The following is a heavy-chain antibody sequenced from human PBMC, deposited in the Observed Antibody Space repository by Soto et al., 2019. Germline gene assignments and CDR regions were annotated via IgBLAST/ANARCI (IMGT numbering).Heavy chain of an antibody. J-gene: IGHJ4*02. D-gene: IGHD3-10*01. CDR3: ARTNNYYGSWSYYRLPFDY. V-gene: IGHV4-34*01. Sequence: QVQLQQWGAGLLKPSETLSLTCAVYGGSFSGYYWSWIRQPPGKGLEWIGEINHSGSTNYNPSLNSRVTISVDTSKNQFSLKLSSVTAADTAVYYCARTNNYYGSWSYYRLPFDYWGQGTLVTVSS. CDR1: GGSFSGYY. CDR2: INHSGST.